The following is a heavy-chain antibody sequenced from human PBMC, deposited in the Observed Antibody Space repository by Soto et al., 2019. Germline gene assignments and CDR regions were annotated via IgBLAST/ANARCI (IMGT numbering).Heavy chain of an antibody. CDR1: GFTFSSYG. J-gene: IGHJ4*02. CDR2: IWYDGSNK. D-gene: IGHD6-19*01. CDR3: ARDGSGWYSWAYFDY. Sequence: QVQLVESGGGVVQPGRSLRLSCAASGFTFSSYGMHWVRQAPGKGLEWVAVIWYDGSNKYYADSVKGRFTISRDNSKNTLCLQMNSLRAEDTAVYYCARDGSGWYSWAYFDYWGQGTLVTVSS. V-gene: IGHV3-33*01.